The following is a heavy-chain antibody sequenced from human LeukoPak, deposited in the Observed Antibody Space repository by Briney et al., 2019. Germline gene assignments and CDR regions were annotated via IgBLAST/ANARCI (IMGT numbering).Heavy chain of an antibody. CDR3: ARGGICSSTSCSPGDAFDI. V-gene: IGHV3-66*01. D-gene: IGHD2-2*01. Sequence: GGSLRLSCAASGFTVSSNYMSWVRQAPGKGLEWVSVIYSGGSTNYADSVKGRFTISRDNSKNTLYLQMNSLRAEDTAVYYCARGGICSSTSCSPGDAFDIWGQGTMVTVSS. CDR2: IYSGGST. J-gene: IGHJ3*02. CDR1: GFTVSSNY.